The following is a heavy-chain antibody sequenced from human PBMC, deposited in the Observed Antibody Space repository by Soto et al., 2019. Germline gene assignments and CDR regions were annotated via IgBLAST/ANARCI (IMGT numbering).Heavy chain of an antibody. CDR2: IKSKTDGGTT. CDR1: GFTFNNAW. J-gene: IGHJ4*02. Sequence: EVQLVESGGGLVKPGGSLRLSCAASGFTFNNAWMSWVRQAPGKGLEWVGRIKSKTDGGTTDYAAPVKGRFSISRDDSKNTLYLRMNSLKTEDTAVYYCTTVTYSSDGLDYWGQGTLVTVSS. V-gene: IGHV3-15*01. CDR3: TTVTYSSDGLDY. D-gene: IGHD2-15*01.